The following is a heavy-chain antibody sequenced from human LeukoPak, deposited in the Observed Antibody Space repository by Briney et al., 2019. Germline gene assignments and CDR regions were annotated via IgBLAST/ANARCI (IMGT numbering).Heavy chain of an antibody. Sequence: SETLSLTCTVSGGSITSGSYCWSWIRQPPGKGLEWIGYIYYSGSTYYNPSLRSRVTISVDTPKNQFSLKLSSVTAADTAVYYCARSSEGRYYYDSSGFSYYYYYMDVWGKGTTVTISS. CDR3: ARSSEGRYYYDSSGFSYYYYYMDV. CDR1: GGSITSGSYC. D-gene: IGHD3-22*01. J-gene: IGHJ6*03. V-gene: IGHV4-61*01. CDR2: IYYSGST.